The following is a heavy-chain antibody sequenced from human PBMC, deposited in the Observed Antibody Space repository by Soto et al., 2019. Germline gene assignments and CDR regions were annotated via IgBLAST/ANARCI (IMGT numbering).Heavy chain of an antibody. CDR3: AGPPSYYYDSSGSTV. J-gene: IGHJ6*02. CDR1: GLTFSSYE. V-gene: IGHV3-48*03. Sequence: PGGSLRLSCAASGLTFSSYEMNWVRQAPGKGLEWVSYISSSGSTIYYADSVKGRFTISRDNAKNSLYLQMNSLRAEDTAVYYCAGPPSYYYDSSGSTVWGQGTTVTVSS. CDR2: ISSSGSTI. D-gene: IGHD3-22*01.